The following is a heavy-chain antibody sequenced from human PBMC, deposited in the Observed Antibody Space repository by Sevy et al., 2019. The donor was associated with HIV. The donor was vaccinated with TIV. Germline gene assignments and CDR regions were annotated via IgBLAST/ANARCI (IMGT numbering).Heavy chain of an antibody. CDR3: ARGLVVVAATLFWFDP. J-gene: IGHJ5*02. D-gene: IGHD2-15*01. CDR2: IYYSGST. Sequence: SETLSLTCTVSGGSISSYYWSWIRQPPGKGLEWIGYIYYSGSTNYNPSLKSRVTISVDTSKNQFSLKLSSVTAADTAVYYCARGLVVVAATLFWFDPWGQGTLVTVSS. CDR1: GGSISSYY. V-gene: IGHV4-59*01.